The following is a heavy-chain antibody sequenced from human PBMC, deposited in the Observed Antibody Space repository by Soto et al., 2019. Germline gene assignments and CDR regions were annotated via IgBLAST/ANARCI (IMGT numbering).Heavy chain of an antibody. D-gene: IGHD2-15*01. J-gene: IGHJ3*02. CDR2: MNPNSGNT. V-gene: IGHV1-8*02. Sequence: ASVKVSCKASGYSFTGYYIHWVRQATGQGLEWMGWMNPNSGNTGYAQKFQGRVTMTRNTSISTAYMELSSLRSEDTAVYYCARGRRWYDAFDIWGQGTMVTVSS. CDR3: ARGRRWYDAFDI. CDR1: GYSFTGYY.